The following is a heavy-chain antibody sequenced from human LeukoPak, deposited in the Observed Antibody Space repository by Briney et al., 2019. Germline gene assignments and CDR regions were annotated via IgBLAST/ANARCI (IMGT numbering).Heavy chain of an antibody. CDR3: ARLPYYYDSSGYVPYFDY. Sequence: GESLKISCKGSGYSFTSYWIGWVRQMPGKGLEWMGIIYPGDSDTRYSPSSQGQVTISADKSISTAYLQWSSLKASDTAMYYHARLPYYYDSSGYVPYFDYWGQGTLVTVSS. CDR2: IYPGDSDT. J-gene: IGHJ4*02. CDR1: GYSFTSYW. D-gene: IGHD3-22*01. V-gene: IGHV5-51*01.